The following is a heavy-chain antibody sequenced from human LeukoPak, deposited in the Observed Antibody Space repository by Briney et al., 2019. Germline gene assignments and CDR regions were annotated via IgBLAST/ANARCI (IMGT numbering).Heavy chain of an antibody. J-gene: IGHJ6*02. V-gene: IGHV1-2*02. CDR3: ARLYCGGDCYRPDYYYYGMDV. CDR1: GYTFTGYY. CDR2: INPNSGGT. Sequence: ASVTVSCKASGYTFTGYYMHWVRQAPGQGLEWMGWINPNSGGTNYAQKFQGRVTMTRDTSISTAYMELSRLRSDDTAVYYCARLYCGGDCYRPDYYYYGMDVWGQGTTVTVSS. D-gene: IGHD2-21*02.